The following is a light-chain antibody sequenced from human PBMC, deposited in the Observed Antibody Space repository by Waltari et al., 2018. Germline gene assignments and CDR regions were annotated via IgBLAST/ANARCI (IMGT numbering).Light chain of an antibody. CDR3: QQYGNSPWT. Sequence: EIVLTQSPGTLSLSLGERATLFCRASRSVANNFVAWYQQNPGQAPRLLIYGPAIRANGVPDRFSVSGSGTDFTLTIFRLEPEDFAVYYCQQYGNSPWTFGQGTKVEIK. CDR2: GPA. J-gene: IGKJ1*01. V-gene: IGKV3-20*01. CDR1: RSVANNF.